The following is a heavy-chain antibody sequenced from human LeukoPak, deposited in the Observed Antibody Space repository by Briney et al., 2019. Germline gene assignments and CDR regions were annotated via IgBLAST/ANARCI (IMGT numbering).Heavy chain of an antibody. V-gene: IGHV1-3*01. CDR2: INAGNGNT. CDR1: GYTFTSYA. CDR3: ARVRGLQLWSYFDY. J-gene: IGHJ4*02. Sequence: GASVKVSCAASGYTFTSYAMHWVRQAPGQRLEWMGWINAGNGNTKYSQKFQGRVTITRDTSASTAYMELSSLRSEDTAVYYCARVRGLQLWSYFDYWGQGTLVTVSS. D-gene: IGHD5-18*01.